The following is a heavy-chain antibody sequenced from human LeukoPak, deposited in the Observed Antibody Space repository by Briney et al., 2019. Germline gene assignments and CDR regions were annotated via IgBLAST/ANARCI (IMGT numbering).Heavy chain of an antibody. CDR1: GYTFTSYY. Sequence: ASVKVSCKASGYTFTSYYMHWVRQAPGQGLEWMGIINPSGGSTSYAQKFQGRVTMTRDTSTSTVYMELSSLRSEDTAVYYCARAISGYSSGWYWGAAIDYWGQGTLVTVSS. CDR2: INPSGGST. CDR3: ARAISGYSSGWYWGAAIDY. V-gene: IGHV1-46*01. J-gene: IGHJ4*02. D-gene: IGHD6-19*01.